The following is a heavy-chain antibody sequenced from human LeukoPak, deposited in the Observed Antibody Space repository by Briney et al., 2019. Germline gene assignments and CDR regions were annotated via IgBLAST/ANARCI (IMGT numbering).Heavy chain of an antibody. V-gene: IGHV4-39*02. Sequence: PSETLSLTCTVSGGSISSSSYYWGWIRQPPGKGLEWIGSIYYSGSTYYNPSLKSRVTISVDTSKNQFSLKLSSVTAADTAVYYCARERVELTIFGVVINHAFDIWGQGTMVTVSS. CDR1: GGSISSSSYY. CDR3: ARERVELTIFGVVINHAFDI. D-gene: IGHD3-3*01. CDR2: IYYSGST. J-gene: IGHJ3*02.